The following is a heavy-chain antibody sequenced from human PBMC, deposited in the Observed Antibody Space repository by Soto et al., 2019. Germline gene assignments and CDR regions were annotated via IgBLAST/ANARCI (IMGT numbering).Heavy chain of an antibody. CDR1: GGSFGGYY. CDR2: INHSGST. D-gene: IGHD1-1*01. Sequence: SETLSLTCAVYGGSFGGYYWSWIRQPPGKGLEWIGEINHSGSTNYNPSLKSRVTISVDTSKNQFSLKLSSVTAADTAVYYCARGRRIPHLLKGPRTNWFDPWGQGTLVTVSS. J-gene: IGHJ5*02. CDR3: ARGRRIPHLLKGPRTNWFDP. V-gene: IGHV4-34*01.